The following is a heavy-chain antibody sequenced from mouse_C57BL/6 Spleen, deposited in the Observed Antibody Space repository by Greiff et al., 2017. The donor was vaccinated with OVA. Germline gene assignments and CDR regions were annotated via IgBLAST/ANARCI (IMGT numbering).Heavy chain of an antibody. CDR3: ARQGGLYSNYGDY. D-gene: IGHD2-5*01. V-gene: IGHV3-6*01. J-gene: IGHJ2*01. Sequence: EVKLVESGPGLVKPSQSLSLTCSVTGYSITSGYYWNWIRQFPGNKLEWMGYISYDGSNNYNPSLKNRISITRDTSKNQFFLKLNSVTTEDTATYYCARQGGLYSNYGDYWGQGTTLTVSS. CDR2: ISYDGSN. CDR1: GYSITSGYY.